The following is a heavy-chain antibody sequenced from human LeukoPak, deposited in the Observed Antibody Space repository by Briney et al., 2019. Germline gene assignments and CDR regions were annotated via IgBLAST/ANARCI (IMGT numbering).Heavy chain of an antibody. V-gene: IGHV4-39*01. Sequence: SETLSLTCTVSGASFSDSTYYWAWFGQPPGEGLEWIASLYFSETKYNPSLKSRITISGDTSKNQFSLKLTSVTATDTAVYYCASPSKLVVSRGAFDIWGQGTMVTVSA. D-gene: IGHD3-10*01. CDR2: LYFSET. CDR3: ASPSKLVVSRGAFDI. J-gene: IGHJ3*02. CDR1: GASFSDSTYY.